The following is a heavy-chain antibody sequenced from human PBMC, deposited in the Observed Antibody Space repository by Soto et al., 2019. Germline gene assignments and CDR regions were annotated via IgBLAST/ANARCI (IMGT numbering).Heavy chain of an antibody. CDR1: GFTVSSNY. CDR2: IYSGGDT. V-gene: IGHV3-66*01. D-gene: IGHD3-10*01. Sequence: EVQLVESGGGLVQPGGSLRLSCAVSGFTVSSNYMNWVRQAPGKGLEWVSVIYSGGDTYYADSVKDRFTISRDNSKNTLYLQMNSLRAEDTAVYYCASEGRGGGWFDPWGQGTLVTVSS. J-gene: IGHJ5*02. CDR3: ASEGRGGGWFDP.